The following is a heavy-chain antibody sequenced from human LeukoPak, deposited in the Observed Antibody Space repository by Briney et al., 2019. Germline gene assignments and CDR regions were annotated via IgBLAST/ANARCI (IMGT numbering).Heavy chain of an antibody. CDR1: GDSISTYH. J-gene: IGHJ4*02. CDR2: IYYTGST. CDR3: AREGLYYDILTGYPIRGYFDY. V-gene: IGHV4-59*12. D-gene: IGHD3-9*01. Sequence: SETLSLTCNISGDSISTYHWSWIRQPPGKGLEWIGYIYYTGSTYYNPSLKSRVTISVDRSKNQFSLKLSSVTAADTAVYYCAREGLYYDILTGYPIRGYFDYWGQGTLVTVSS.